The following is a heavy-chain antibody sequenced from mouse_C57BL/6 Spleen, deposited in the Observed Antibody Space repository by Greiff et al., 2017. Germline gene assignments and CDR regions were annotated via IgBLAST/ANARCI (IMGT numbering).Heavy chain of an antibody. V-gene: IGHV1-61*01. CDR2: IYPSDSET. D-gene: IGHD1-1*01. Sequence: QVQLQQPGAELVRPGSSVKLSCKASGYTFTSYWMDWVKQRPGQGLEWIGNIYPSDSETHYNQKFKDKATLTVDKSSSTAYMQLSSLTSEDSAVYYCARQLGFSSYVDYWGQGTTLTVSS. J-gene: IGHJ2*01. CDR3: ARQLGFSSYVDY. CDR1: GYTFTSYW.